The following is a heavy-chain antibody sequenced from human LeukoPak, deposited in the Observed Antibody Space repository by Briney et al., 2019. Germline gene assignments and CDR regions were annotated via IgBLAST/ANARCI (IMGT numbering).Heavy chain of an antibody. CDR1: GFTFSSSS. D-gene: IGHD1-14*01. Sequence: GGSLRLSCAASGFTFSSSSMNWVRQAPGKGLEWVSYISDTGSTIYYADSVKGRFAISRGNAKNSLYLQMNSLRAEDTAVYYCARAGWDWGQGTLVTVSS. J-gene: IGHJ4*02. CDR3: ARAGWD. CDR2: ISDTGSTI. V-gene: IGHV3-48*04.